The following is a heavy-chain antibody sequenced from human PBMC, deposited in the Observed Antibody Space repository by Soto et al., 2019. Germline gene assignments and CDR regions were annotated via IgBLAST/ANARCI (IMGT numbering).Heavy chain of an antibody. D-gene: IGHD1-1*01. CDR2: IYYSGST. V-gene: IGHV4-39*01. CDR1: GGSISSSSYY. Sequence: SETLSLTCPVSGGSISSSSYYWGWIRQPPGKGLEWIGSIYYSGSTYYTPSLKSRVTISVDTSKNQFSLKLSSVTAADTAVYYCARLEPLEYFQHWGQGTLVTVS. CDR3: ARLEPLEYFQH. J-gene: IGHJ1*01.